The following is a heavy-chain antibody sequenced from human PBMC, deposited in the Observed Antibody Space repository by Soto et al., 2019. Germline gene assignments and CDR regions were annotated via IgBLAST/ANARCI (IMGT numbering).Heavy chain of an antibody. CDR2: ISYDGSNK. D-gene: IGHD3-3*01. Sequence: QVQLVESGGGVVQPGRSLRLSCAASGFTFSSYAMHWVRQAPGKGLEWVAVISYDGSNKYYADSVKGRFTISRDNSRNTLYLQRNSLRADDTAVYYCATRAECLLDLLPGMDVWGQGTTVTVSS. J-gene: IGHJ6*02. CDR1: GFTFSSYA. V-gene: IGHV3-30-3*01. CDR3: ATRAECLLDLLPGMDV.